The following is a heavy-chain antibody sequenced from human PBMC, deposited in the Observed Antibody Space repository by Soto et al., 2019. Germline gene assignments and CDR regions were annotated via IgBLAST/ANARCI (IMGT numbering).Heavy chain of an antibody. D-gene: IGHD3-9*01. J-gene: IGHJ5*02. CDR3: AKCGNYDMLTGQGGFDP. Sequence: SETLSLTCNVSGGSISNYYWNWIRQPPGKRLEWIGYISDSGSTRYNPSLMSRVTISADMSKNQVSLKVKSVAAADTALYYCAKCGNYDMLTGQGGFDPWGQGTLVTVSS. CDR2: ISDSGST. CDR1: GGSISNYY. V-gene: IGHV4-59*01.